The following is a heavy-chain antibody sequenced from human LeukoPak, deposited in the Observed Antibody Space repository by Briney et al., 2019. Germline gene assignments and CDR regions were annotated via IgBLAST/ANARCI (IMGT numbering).Heavy chain of an antibody. V-gene: IGHV3-9*01. CDR3: AKDLSSAITSALVLDV. CDR2: ITWNRDNI. Sequence: PGGSLRLSCTVSGFTFDDYAMHWARHTPGKGLEWVAGITWNRDNIGYGDSMKGRFTISRDNVKNVLYLQMNSLRPEDTALYYCAKDLSSAITSALVLDVWGQGTTVTVS. D-gene: IGHD3-22*01. CDR1: GFTFDDYA. J-gene: IGHJ6*02.